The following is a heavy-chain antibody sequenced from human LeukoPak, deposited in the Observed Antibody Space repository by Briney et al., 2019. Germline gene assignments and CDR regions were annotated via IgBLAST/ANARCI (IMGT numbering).Heavy chain of an antibody. CDR1: DFSLSTTGVA. J-gene: IGHJ4*02. CDR2: IYWDDDK. Sequence: SGPTLVNPTQTLTLTCIFSDFSLSTTGVAVAWIRQPPGKALEWLALIYWDDDKRYSPSLKSRLTITKDTSKNHVVLTMTNMDPVDTATYYCARSNYYSSGTYYNDFWGQGTLVTVSP. D-gene: IGHD3-10*01. CDR3: ARSNYYSSGTYYNDF. V-gene: IGHV2-5*02.